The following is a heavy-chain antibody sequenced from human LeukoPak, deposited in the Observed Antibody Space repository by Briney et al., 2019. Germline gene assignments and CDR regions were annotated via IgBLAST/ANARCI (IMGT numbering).Heavy chain of an antibody. CDR3: ASGYSGYDYSDYFDY. D-gene: IGHD5-12*01. J-gene: IGHJ4*02. CDR2: ISSSSSYI. Sequence: GGSLRLSCAASGFIFSGYWMTWVRQAPGKGLEWVSSISSSSSYIYYADSVKGRFTISRDDAKNSLYLQMNSLRAEDTAVYYCASGYSGYDYSDYFDYWGQGTLVTVSS. V-gene: IGHV3-21*01. CDR1: GFIFSGYW.